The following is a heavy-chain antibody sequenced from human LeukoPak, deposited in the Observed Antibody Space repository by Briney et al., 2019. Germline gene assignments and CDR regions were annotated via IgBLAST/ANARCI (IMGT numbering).Heavy chain of an antibody. Sequence: SETLSLTCNVSGGSVSSGSYYWSWIRQPPGKGLEWIGYIYYSGSTNYNPSLKSRVTISVDTSKNQFSLKLSSVTAADTAVYCCARDRRIAVAGQFYYYGMDVWGKGTTVTVSS. CDR1: GGSVSSGSYY. D-gene: IGHD6-19*01. CDR3: ARDRRIAVAGQFYYYGMDV. CDR2: IYYSGST. V-gene: IGHV4-61*01. J-gene: IGHJ6*04.